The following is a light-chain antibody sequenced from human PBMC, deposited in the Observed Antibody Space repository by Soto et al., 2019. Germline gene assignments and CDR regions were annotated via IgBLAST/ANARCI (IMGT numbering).Light chain of an antibody. CDR1: QDIAIY. J-gene: IGKJ4*01. V-gene: IGKV1-9*01. CDR2: AAS. CDR3: QQLRMYPST. Sequence: IQLTQSPSSLSASVGDRVTITCRASQDIAIYLAWYQQKPGEAPKLLIYAASTLYGGVPSRFSGSGSGTDFALNINRLQAEDFAPYYCQQLRMYPSTCGGGTKVEIK.